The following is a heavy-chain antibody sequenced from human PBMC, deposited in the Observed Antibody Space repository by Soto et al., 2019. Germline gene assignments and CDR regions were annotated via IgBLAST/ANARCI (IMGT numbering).Heavy chain of an antibody. Sequence: QLQLQESGSGLVKPSQTLSLTCAVSGGSISSGGYSWSWIRQPPGKGLEWIGYIYHSGSTNYNPSLKRRVTISVDRSKNQLPPKLSCLTAADRAVYYCAGWGGLPRYSRGQETMVTVPS. CDR1: GGSISSGGYS. CDR2: IYHSGST. D-gene: IGHD5-12*01. CDR3: AGWGGLPRYS. V-gene: IGHV4-30-2*01. J-gene: IGHJ4*02.